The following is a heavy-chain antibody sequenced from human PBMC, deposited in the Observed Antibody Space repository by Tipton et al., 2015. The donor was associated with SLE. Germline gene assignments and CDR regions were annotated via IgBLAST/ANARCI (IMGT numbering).Heavy chain of an antibody. Sequence: TLSLTCAVSGGSISSSNWWSWVRQPPGKGLEWIGEIYHSGSTNYNPSLKSRVTISVDKSKNQFSLKLSSVTAAATAVYYCARVWRQRANCFDYWGQGTLVTVSS. V-gene: IGHV4-4*02. D-gene: IGHD6-25*01. CDR3: ARVWRQRANCFDY. J-gene: IGHJ4*02. CDR1: GGSISSSNW. CDR2: IYHSGST.